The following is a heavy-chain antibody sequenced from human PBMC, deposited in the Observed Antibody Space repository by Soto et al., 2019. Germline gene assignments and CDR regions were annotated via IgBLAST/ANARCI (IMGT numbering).Heavy chain of an antibody. D-gene: IGHD5-18*01. V-gene: IGHV1-46*01. Sequence: QVQLVQSGAEVKKPGASVKVSCKASGYTFTSYYMHWVRQAPGQGLEWMGIINPSGGSTSYAQKFQGRVTMTRDTSTSTVYMELSSLRSEDTAVYYCEREGIHTGKMDVWGQGTTVTVSS. J-gene: IGHJ6*02. CDR1: GYTFTSYY. CDR3: EREGIHTGKMDV. CDR2: INPSGGST.